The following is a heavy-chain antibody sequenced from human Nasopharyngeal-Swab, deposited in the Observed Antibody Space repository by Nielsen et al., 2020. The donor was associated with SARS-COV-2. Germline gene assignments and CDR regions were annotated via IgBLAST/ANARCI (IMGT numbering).Heavy chain of an antibody. CDR1: GFTFSSYG. Sequence: GESLKISCAASGFTFSSYGMHWVRQAPGKGLEWVAVIWYDGSNKYYADSVKGRFTISRDNSKNTLYLQMNSLRAEDTAVYYCARDRGVDTANFDYWGQGTLVTVSS. D-gene: IGHD5-18*01. CDR2: IWYDGSNK. CDR3: ARDRGVDTANFDY. V-gene: IGHV3-33*01. J-gene: IGHJ4*02.